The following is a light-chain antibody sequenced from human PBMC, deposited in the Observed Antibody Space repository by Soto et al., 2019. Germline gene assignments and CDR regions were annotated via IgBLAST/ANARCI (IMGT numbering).Light chain of an antibody. CDR2: DVN. Sequence: QSALTQPASVFGSPGQSITISCTGTSSDVGGYDLVSWYQHHPDKAPKLMIYDVNERPSGVSSRFSGSKSGNTASLTISGLQAEDEADYYCCSYAGATTYVLFGGGTKLTVL. V-gene: IGLV2-23*02. J-gene: IGLJ2*01. CDR1: SSDVGGYDL. CDR3: CSYAGATTYVL.